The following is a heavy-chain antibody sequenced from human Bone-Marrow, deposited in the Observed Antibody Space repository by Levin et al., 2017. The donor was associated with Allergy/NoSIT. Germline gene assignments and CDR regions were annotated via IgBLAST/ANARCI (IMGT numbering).Heavy chain of an antibody. Sequence: SETLSLTCTVSGGSIRSDDWCAWLRQPPGKGLEWIGEIYYTGGTNYNPSLKSRATVSEDKSKNQFSLNLKSVTAADTAVYYCARAFSDYNGYDIWGQGTMVTVSS. CDR3: ARAFSDYNGYDI. CDR2: IYYTGGT. D-gene: IGHD3-10*01. V-gene: IGHV4-4*02. J-gene: IGHJ3*02. CDR1: GGSIRSDDW.